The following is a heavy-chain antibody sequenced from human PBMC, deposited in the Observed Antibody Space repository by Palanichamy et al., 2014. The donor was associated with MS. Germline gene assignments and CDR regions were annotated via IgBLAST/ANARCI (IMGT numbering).Heavy chain of an antibody. CDR3: TRSLVVVVAASGAWYYGMDV. J-gene: IGHJ6*02. Sequence: EVQLVESGGGLVQPGRSLRLSCTASGFTFGDYAMSWVRQAPGKGLEWVGFIRSKAYGGTTEYAASVKGRFTISRGDSESIAYLQMNSLKTEDTAVYYCTRSLVVVVAASGAWYYGMDVWGQGTTVTVSS. V-gene: IGHV3-49*04. D-gene: IGHD2-15*01. CDR2: IRSKAYGGTT. CDR1: GFTFGDYA.